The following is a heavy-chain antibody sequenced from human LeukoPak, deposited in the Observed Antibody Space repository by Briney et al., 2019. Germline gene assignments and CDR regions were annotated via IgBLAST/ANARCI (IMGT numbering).Heavy chain of an antibody. Sequence: GASVKVSCKASGYTFTSYAMHWVRQAPGQRLEWMGWINAGNGNTKYSQKFQGRVTITRDTSASTAYMELSSLRSEDTAVYYCARANPYYYDSSGYFDYWGQGTLVTVSS. CDR1: GYTFTSYA. J-gene: IGHJ4*02. CDR3: ARANPYYYDSSGYFDY. CDR2: INAGNGNT. D-gene: IGHD3-22*01. V-gene: IGHV1-3*01.